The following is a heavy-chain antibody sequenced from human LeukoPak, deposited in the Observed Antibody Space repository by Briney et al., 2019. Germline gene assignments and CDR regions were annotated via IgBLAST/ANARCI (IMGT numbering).Heavy chain of an antibody. V-gene: IGHV3-30*02. CDR1: GFTFSSYG. Sequence: PGGSLRLSCAASGFTFSSYGMHWVRQAPGKGLEWVAFIRYDGSNKYYADSVKGRFTISRDNSKNTLYLHVNSLRPEDTAVYYCARSPPREGTPLVVVITTLRYWGQGTLVTVSS. CDR3: ARSPPREGTPLVVVITTLRY. D-gene: IGHD3-22*01. J-gene: IGHJ4*02. CDR2: IRYDGSNK.